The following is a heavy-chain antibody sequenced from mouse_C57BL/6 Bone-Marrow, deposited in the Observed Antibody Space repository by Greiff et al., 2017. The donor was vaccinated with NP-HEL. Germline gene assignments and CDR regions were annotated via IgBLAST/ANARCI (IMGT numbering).Heavy chain of an antibody. D-gene: IGHD3-2*02. CDR1: GYSITSGYY. CDR2: ISYDGSN. V-gene: IGHV3-6*01. Sequence: EVKVEESGPGLVKPSQSLSLTCSVTGYSITSGYYWNWIRQFPGNKLEWMYYISYDGSNNYNPSLKNRISITRDTSKNQFFLKLNSVTTEDTATYYCAREGGSSGRDYWGQGTSVTVSS. J-gene: IGHJ4*01. CDR3: AREGGSSGRDY.